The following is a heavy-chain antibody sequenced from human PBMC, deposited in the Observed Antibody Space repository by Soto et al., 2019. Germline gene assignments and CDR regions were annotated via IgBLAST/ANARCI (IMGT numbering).Heavy chain of an antibody. Sequence: HPGGSLRLSCAASGFTLSSYWMHWVRQAPGKGLVWVSRTKSDGSSRSYADSVKGRFTISRDNAKNTLYLQMNSLRAEDTAVYYCARGIMGYNAMDVWGQGTTVTVSS. J-gene: IGHJ6*02. V-gene: IGHV3-74*01. CDR3: ARGIMGYNAMDV. CDR1: GFTLSSYW. CDR2: TKSDGSSR.